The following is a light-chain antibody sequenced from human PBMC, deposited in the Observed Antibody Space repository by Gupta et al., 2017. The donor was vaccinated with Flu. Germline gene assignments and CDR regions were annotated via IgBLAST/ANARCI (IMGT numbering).Light chain of an antibody. V-gene: IGKV1-9*01. CDR1: QDIRNF. CDR2: AAS. Sequence: DIQLTQSPSFLSASVGDRVTITCRASQDIRNFLAWYQQRPGKAPELLIYAASAWQSGVPSRFSGSGFGTEFTLTITSRQPEDFATYYCQQRRNYPPYCFGQGTKMEIK. CDR3: QQRRNYPPYC. J-gene: IGKJ2*03.